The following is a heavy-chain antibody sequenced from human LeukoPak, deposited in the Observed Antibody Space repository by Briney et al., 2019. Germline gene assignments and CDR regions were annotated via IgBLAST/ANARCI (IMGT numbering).Heavy chain of an antibody. J-gene: IGHJ3*02. CDR3: ARGGYSYGFDAFDI. V-gene: IGHV3-7*04. CDR2: IKQDGSEK. Sequence: GGSPRLSCAASGFTFSSYWMSWVRQAPGKGLEWVANIKQDGSEKYYVDSVKGRFTISRDNAKNSLYLQMNSLRAEDTAVYYCARGGYSYGFDAFDIWGQGTMVTVSS. CDR1: GFTFSSYW. D-gene: IGHD5-18*01.